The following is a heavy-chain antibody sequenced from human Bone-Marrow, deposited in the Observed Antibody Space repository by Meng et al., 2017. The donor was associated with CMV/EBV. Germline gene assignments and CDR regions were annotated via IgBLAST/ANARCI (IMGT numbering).Heavy chain of an antibody. J-gene: IGHJ4*02. V-gene: IGHV1-2*02. CDR1: GYTFTGYY. Sequence: ASVKVSCKASGYTFTGYYMHWVRQAPGQGLEWMGWINPNSGGTNYAQKFQGRVSMTRDTSISTAYMELSRLRSDDTAVYYCARPSGGVIDPFDYWGQGTLVTVSS. D-gene: IGHD3-16*01. CDR3: ARPSGGVIDPFDY. CDR2: INPNSGGT.